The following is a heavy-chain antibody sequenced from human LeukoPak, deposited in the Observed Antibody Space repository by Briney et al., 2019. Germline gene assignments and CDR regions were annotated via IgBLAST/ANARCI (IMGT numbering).Heavy chain of an antibody. Sequence: ASVKVSCKASGYTFTSYDINWVRQATGQGLEWMGWMNPNSGNTGYAQKFQGRVTMTRNTSISTAYMELSSLRSEDTAVYYCARARRWLQSFDYWGQGTLVTVSS. CDR3: ARARRWLQSFDY. CDR2: MNPNSGNT. CDR1: GYTFTSYD. J-gene: IGHJ4*02. D-gene: IGHD5-12*01. V-gene: IGHV1-8*01.